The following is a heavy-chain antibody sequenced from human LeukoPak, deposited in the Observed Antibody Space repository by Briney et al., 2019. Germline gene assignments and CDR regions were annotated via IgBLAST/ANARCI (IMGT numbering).Heavy chain of an antibody. Sequence: PSETLSLTCTVSGGSISSGGYYWSWLRQHPGKGLEWIGYIYYSGSTYYNPSLKSRVTISVDTSKNQFPLKLSSVTAADTAVYYCARVVNCSSTSCFYYFDYWGQGTLVTVSS. CDR3: ARVVNCSSTSCFYYFDY. V-gene: IGHV4-31*03. CDR2: IYYSGST. D-gene: IGHD2-2*01. CDR1: GGSISSGGYY. J-gene: IGHJ4*02.